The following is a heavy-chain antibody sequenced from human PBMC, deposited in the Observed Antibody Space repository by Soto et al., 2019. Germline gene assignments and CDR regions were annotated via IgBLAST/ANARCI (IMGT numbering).Heavy chain of an antibody. CDR1: GGSIYRSGYY. D-gene: IGHD2-15*01. CDR2: IDYNGVT. J-gene: IGHJ4*02. CDR3: GKVLVGATGHTDSDS. V-gene: IGHV4-39*01. Sequence: ETLSLTCTVSGGSIYRSGYYWGWIRQPPGRGLEWIGNIDYNGVTYSNPSLKSRVTISRDTSKNQFSLKLTSVTAADTALYYCGKVLVGATGHTDSDSWGPGTLVTV.